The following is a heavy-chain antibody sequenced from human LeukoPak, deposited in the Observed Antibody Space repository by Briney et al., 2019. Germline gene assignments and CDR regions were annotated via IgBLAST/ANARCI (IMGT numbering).Heavy chain of an antibody. J-gene: IGHJ4*02. CDR1: GGSISSGDYY. CDR2: MYYSGST. Sequence: PSQTLSLTCTVSGGSISSGDYYWSWIRQPPGKGLEWIAYMYYSGSTYYNPSLKSRVTISVDTSKNQFSLKLSSVTAADTAVYYCARVGVSCSSTSCYAFDYWGQGTLVTVSS. V-gene: IGHV4-30-4*01. D-gene: IGHD2-2*01. CDR3: ARVGVSCSSTSCYAFDY.